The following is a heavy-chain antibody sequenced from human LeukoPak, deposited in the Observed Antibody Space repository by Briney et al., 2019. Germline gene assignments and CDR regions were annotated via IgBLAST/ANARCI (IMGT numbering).Heavy chain of an antibody. J-gene: IGHJ4*02. V-gene: IGHV1-2*02. Sequence: ASVKVSCKASGYTFTGYYMHWVRQAPGQGLEWMGWTNPNSGGTNYAQKFQGRVTMTRDTSISTAYMELSRLRSDDTAVYYCARAARKRDIVVVVAATPFAYWGQGTLVTVSS. CDR3: ARAARKRDIVVVVAATPFAY. CDR2: TNPNSGGT. CDR1: GYTFTGYY. D-gene: IGHD2-15*01.